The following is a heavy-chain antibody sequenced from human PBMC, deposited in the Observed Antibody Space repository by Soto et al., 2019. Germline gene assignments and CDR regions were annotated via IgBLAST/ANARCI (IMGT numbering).Heavy chain of an antibody. J-gene: IGHJ6*02. V-gene: IGHV1-18*01. CDR2: INGYNGTT. CDR1: GYTFTSYG. D-gene: IGHD6-6*01. CDR3: ARAGSSASPCGRDV. Sequence: QVQLVQSGAEVKKPGASVKVSCKASGYTFTSYGISWVRQAPGQGLEWMGWINGYNGTTKYAQNFQGRVTMTTDTSTSTAYMELRSLGSDDTAVYCCARAGSSASPCGRDVWGQGTTVAVSS.